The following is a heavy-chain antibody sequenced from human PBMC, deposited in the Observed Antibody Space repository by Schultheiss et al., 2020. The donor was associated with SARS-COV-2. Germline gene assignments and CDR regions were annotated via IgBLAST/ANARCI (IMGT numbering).Heavy chain of an antibody. Sequence: SETLSLTCAVSGGSIISTNWWSWVRQPPGKGLEWIGKIYHSGNTNYNPSLKSRATISADMSKNQFSLTLRSVTAADTAVYYCARALFGDFLFWGQGALVTVSS. CDR1: GGSIISTNW. D-gene: IGHD3-10*01. CDR2: IYHSGNT. CDR3: ARALFGDFLF. J-gene: IGHJ4*02. V-gene: IGHV4-4*02.